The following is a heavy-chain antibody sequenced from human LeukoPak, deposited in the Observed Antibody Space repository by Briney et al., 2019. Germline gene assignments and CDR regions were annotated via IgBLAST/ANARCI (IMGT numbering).Heavy chain of an antibody. Sequence: SETLSLTCIVSGGSISSHYWTWIRQPPGKGLEWIGNIFYSGSANYNPSLKSRLTISVDTSKNQFSLKLSSVTASDTAVYYCACRDGTEWGHGTLVTVSS. V-gene: IGHV4-59*08. CDR2: IFYSGSA. D-gene: IGHD5-24*01. CDR1: GGSISSHY. CDR3: ACRDGTE. J-gene: IGHJ4*01.